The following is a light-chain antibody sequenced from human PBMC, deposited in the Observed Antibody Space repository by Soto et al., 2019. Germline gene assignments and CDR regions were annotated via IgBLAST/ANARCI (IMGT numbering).Light chain of an antibody. CDR3: QKYNSAPL. Sequence: DIQMTQSPSSLSASVGDRVTITCRASQGISNYLAWYQQKPGKVPKLLIYAVSTLQSGVPSRFSGSGSGTDFTRTISTLQPEDVATYYFQKYNSAPLFGQGTRLEIK. CDR2: AVS. J-gene: IGKJ5*01. CDR1: QGISNY. V-gene: IGKV1-27*01.